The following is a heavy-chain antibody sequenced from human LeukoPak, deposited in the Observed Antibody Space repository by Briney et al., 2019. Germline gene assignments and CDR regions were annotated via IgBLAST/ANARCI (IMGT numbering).Heavy chain of an antibody. V-gene: IGHV3-53*01. CDR2: VYTGGST. CDR1: GLTVSSNY. J-gene: IGHJ4*02. CDR3: ARGLAAAGLYFDY. D-gene: IGHD6-13*01. Sequence: GGSLRLSCAASGLTVSSNYMTWVRQAPGKGLEWVSVVYTGGSTYSADSVKGRFTISRDNSKNTLYLQMNSLRAEDTVVYYCARGLAAAGLYFDYWGQGTLVTVSS.